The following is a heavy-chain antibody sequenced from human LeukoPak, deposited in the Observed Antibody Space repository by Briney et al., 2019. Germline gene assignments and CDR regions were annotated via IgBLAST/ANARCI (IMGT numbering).Heavy chain of an antibody. CDR1: GGSISSGGYY. D-gene: IGHD6-6*01. CDR3: ARDRGYSSSSAIDY. Sequence: SETLSLTCTVSGGSISSGGYYWSWIRQPPGKGLEWIGYIYHSGSTYYNPSLKSRVTISVDRSKNQFSLKLSSVTAADTAVYYCARDRGYSSSSAIDYWGQGTLVTVSS. CDR2: IYHSGST. J-gene: IGHJ4*02. V-gene: IGHV4-30-2*01.